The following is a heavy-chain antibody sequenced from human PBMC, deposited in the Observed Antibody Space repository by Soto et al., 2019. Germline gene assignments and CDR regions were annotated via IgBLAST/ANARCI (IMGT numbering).Heavy chain of an antibody. J-gene: IGHJ4*02. Sequence: GGSLRLSCAASGFTFSSYGMHWVRQAPGKGLEWVAVIWYDGSNKYYADSVKGRFTISRDNSKNTLYLQMNSLRAEDTAVYYCARDPSGLYSSSSAIDYWGQGTLVTVS. CDR1: GFTFSSYG. CDR2: IWYDGSNK. CDR3: ARDPSGLYSSSSAIDY. D-gene: IGHD6-6*01. V-gene: IGHV3-33*01.